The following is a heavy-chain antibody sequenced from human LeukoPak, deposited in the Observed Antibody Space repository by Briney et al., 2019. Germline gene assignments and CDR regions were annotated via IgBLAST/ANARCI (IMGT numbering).Heavy chain of an antibody. CDR2: IYYSGST. J-gene: IGHJ4*02. CDR3: ARQIMGLWLQFFDY. D-gene: IGHD5-24*01. V-gene: IGHV4-39*07. Sequence: SETLSLTCTVSGGSISSSSYYWGWIRQPPGKGLEWIGSIYYSGSTYYNPSLKSRVTISVDTSKNQFSLKLSSVTAADTAVYYCARQIMGLWLQFFDYWGQGTPVTVSS. CDR1: GGSISSSSYY.